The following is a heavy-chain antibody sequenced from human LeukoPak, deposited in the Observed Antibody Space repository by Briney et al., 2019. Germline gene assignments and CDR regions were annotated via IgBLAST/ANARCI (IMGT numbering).Heavy chain of an antibody. V-gene: IGHV3-74*01. Sequence: PGGSLRLSCAASGFTFSSYWMHWVRQAPGKGLVWVSRINSGGSGTRYADSVKGRFTISRDNDKNTLYMQMNSLRAEDTAVYYCALGYDILTGRFDYWGQGTLVTVSS. CDR1: GFTFSSYW. D-gene: IGHD3-9*01. CDR2: INSGGSGT. J-gene: IGHJ4*02. CDR3: ALGYDILTGRFDY.